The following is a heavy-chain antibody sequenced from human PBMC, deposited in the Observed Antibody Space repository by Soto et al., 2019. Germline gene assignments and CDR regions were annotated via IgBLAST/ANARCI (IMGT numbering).Heavy chain of an antibody. CDR2: TYYRSKWDY. CDR3: ARLIGNSWLDS. CDR1: GDSVSTNSAT. J-gene: IGHJ5*01. V-gene: IGHV6-1*01. D-gene: IGHD2-8*01. Sequence: PSQTLSLTCAISGDSVSTNSATWDWIRQSPSRGLEWLGRTYYRSKWDYDYAASVKGRITINPDTSNNQLSLQLDSVTPDDTAVYYCARLIGNSWLDSWGQGTLVTAPQ.